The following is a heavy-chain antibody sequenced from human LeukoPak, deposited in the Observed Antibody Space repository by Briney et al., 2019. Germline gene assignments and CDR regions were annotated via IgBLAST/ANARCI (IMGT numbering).Heavy chain of an antibody. CDR1: GFIFDAHD. CDR2: IRSDGYHT. V-gene: IGHV3-30*02. J-gene: IGHJ4*02. Sequence: GGSLRLSCGASGFIFDAHDMHWVRQAPGKGLEWVAFIRSDGYHTYYADSVKGRFTITRDNSKNTLYLQMNSLRLEDMALYYCAKPSGSGVDYWGRGTLVTVSS. D-gene: IGHD1-26*01. CDR3: AKPSGSGVDY.